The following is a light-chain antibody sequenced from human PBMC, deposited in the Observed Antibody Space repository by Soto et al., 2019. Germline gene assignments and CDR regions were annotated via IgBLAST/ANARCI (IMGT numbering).Light chain of an antibody. J-gene: IGKJ1*01. V-gene: IGKV1-39*01. CDR2: AAS. CDR1: QSISTY. Sequence: DILMTQSPSSLSASVGDRVTITCRASQSISTYLNWYQQKLGKAPKLLIYAASSLQSGVPSRFSGSGSGTDFTLTISSLQPEDFATYYCQQTYSTHWTFGQGTKVEIK. CDR3: QQTYSTHWT.